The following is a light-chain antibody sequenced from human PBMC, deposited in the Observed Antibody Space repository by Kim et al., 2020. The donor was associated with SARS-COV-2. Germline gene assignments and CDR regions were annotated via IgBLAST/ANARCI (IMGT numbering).Light chain of an antibody. V-gene: IGKV1-17*01. CDR3: LQHNTYPIT. Sequence: SVGDRVTIPCRSSQDIRNDLGWYQQNPGGAPKRLIYGASSLQSGVPSRFSGSGSGTEFTLTISSLQPEDFATYFCLQHNTYPITFGQGTRLEIK. J-gene: IGKJ5*01. CDR1: QDIRND. CDR2: GAS.